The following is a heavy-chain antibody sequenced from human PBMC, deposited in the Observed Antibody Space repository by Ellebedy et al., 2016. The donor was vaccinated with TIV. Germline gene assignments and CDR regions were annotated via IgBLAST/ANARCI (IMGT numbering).Heavy chain of an antibody. J-gene: IGHJ4*02. V-gene: IGHV3-74*01. D-gene: IGHD2-8*02. CDR1: GFTFSSYW. Sequence: GESLKISCAASGFTFSSYWMDWVRQDPGKGLVWVSRIDNDGTTTYYADSVKGRFTISRDNAKNTLYLQMNSLRVDDTAVYYCVREGIAYSSGIDSWGQGTLVAVSS. CDR3: VREGIAYSSGIDS. CDR2: IDNDGTTT.